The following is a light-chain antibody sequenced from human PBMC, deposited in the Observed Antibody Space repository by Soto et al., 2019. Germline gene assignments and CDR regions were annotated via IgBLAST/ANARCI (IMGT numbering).Light chain of an antibody. J-gene: IGLJ1*01. V-gene: IGLV2-8*01. CDR2: AVS. Sequence: QSALTQPPSASGSPGQSVTISCTGTSSDVGGYNYVSWYQQHPGKAPKLMIYAVSKRPSGVPDRFSGSKSGNTASLTVSGLQAEDEADYYCSSYTSSRTYVFGTGTKLTVL. CDR3: SSYTSSRTYV. CDR1: SSDVGGYNY.